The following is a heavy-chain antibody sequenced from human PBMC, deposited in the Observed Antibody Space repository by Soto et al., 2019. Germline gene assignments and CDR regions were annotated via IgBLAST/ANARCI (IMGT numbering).Heavy chain of an antibody. CDR3: AAGEYHDTSGYSSDY. J-gene: IGHJ4*02. Sequence: GASVKVSCKVSGFTFITPTVQWVRQARGQPLEWIGWIVVGSGNTIYAQKFQERVTFTRDESTSTAYMELSSLRSEDTGVYYCAAGEYHDTSGYSSDYWGQGTLVTISS. D-gene: IGHD3-3*01. CDR1: GFTFITPT. V-gene: IGHV1-58*01. CDR2: IVVGSGNT.